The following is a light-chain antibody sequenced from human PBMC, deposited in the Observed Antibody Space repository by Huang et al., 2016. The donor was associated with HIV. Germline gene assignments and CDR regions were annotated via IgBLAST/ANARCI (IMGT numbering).Light chain of an antibody. V-gene: IGKV3-15*01. CDR1: HSVDSD. CDR2: DAS. CDR3: QQYNDWPPLT. Sequence: EIEMTQSPATLSVSPGERATLSCRASHSVDSDLAWYQQKPGQAPRLLIYDASTRATGISPIFNGTGSGTEFSLSITNLQSEDFAVYYCQQYNDWPPLTFGGGTKVEI. J-gene: IGKJ4*01.